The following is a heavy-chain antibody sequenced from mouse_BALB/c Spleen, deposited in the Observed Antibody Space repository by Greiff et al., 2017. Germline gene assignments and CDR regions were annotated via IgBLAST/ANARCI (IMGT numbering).Heavy chain of an antibody. D-gene: IGHD2-4*01. CDR3: ARGLRLDYYAMDY. CDR2: IAPGSGST. Sequence: DLVKPGASVKLSCKASGYTFTSYWINWIKQRPGQGLEWIGRIAPGSGSTYYNEMFKGKATLTVDTSSSTAYIQLSSLSSEDSAVYFCARGLRLDYYAMDYWGQGTSVTVSS. J-gene: IGHJ4*01. V-gene: IGHV1S41*01. CDR1: GYTFTSYW.